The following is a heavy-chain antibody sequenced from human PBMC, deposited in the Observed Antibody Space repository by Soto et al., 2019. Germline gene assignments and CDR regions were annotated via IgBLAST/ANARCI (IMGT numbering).Heavy chain of an antibody. J-gene: IGHJ4*02. Sequence: EVQLVESGGGLVKPGGSLRLSCAASGFTFSSYSMNWVRQAPGKGLEWVSSISSSSSYIYYADSVKGRFTISRDNAKNSLYLQMNSLRAEDTAVYYCARDPPHYDFWSGLGDYWGQGTLVTVSS. D-gene: IGHD3-3*01. CDR2: ISSSSSYI. CDR3: ARDPPHYDFWSGLGDY. CDR1: GFTFSSYS. V-gene: IGHV3-21*01.